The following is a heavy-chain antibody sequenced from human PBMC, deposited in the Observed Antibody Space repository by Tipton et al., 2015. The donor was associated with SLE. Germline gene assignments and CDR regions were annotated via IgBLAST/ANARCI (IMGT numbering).Heavy chain of an antibody. CDR1: GYTFTSYD. Sequence: QSGAEVKKPGASVKVSYKASGYTFTSYDIHWVRQATGQRLEWMGWMNPNSGNTGYEQKFAGRVSMTRDTSLNTAYMELSSLRYDHPAVYYCASSELRFRESKAYFFDSWGQGTLVPFS. J-gene: IGHJ4*02. CDR2: MNPNSGNT. D-gene: IGHD3-10*01. CDR3: ASSELRFRESKAYFFDS. V-gene: IGHV1-8*02.